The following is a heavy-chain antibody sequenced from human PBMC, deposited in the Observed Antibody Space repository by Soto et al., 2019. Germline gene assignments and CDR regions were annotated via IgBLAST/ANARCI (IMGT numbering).Heavy chain of an antibody. CDR3: ASPRDIVVVPAAIGLGDAFDI. D-gene: IGHD2-2*01. Sequence: ASVKVSFKASGGTFSSYAISWVRQAPGQGLEWMGGIIPIFGTANYAQKFQGRVTITADESTSTAYMELSSLRSEDTAVYYCASPRDIVVVPAAIGLGDAFDIWGQGTMVTVSS. V-gene: IGHV1-69*13. CDR2: IIPIFGTA. CDR1: GGTFSSYA. J-gene: IGHJ3*02.